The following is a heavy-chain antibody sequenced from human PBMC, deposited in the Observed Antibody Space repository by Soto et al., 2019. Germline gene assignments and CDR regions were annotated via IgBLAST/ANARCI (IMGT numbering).Heavy chain of an antibody. Sequence: GESLKISCKGSGYTFSQYWIGRVRQPPGKGLEWMGMIYPGDSDARYSPPFERQVTFSADKSINTAYLQWNSLKASGTGMYYCARQGGEYNTMSDYWGQGTLVTVSS. CDR1: GYTFSQYW. D-gene: IGHD3-10*01. CDR3: ARQGGEYNTMSDY. J-gene: IGHJ4*02. V-gene: IGHV5-51*01. CDR2: IYPGDSDA.